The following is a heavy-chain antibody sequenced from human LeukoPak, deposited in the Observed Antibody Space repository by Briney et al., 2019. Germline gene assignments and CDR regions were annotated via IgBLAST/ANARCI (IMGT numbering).Heavy chain of an antibody. Sequence: SETLPLTCTVSGVSISSYYWSWLRQPAGKGLEWIGRIYTSGSTNYNPSLKSRVTISVDTSKNQFSLKLSSVTAADTAVYYCARPTARLGWFDHWGQGTLVTVSS. CDR1: GVSISSYY. V-gene: IGHV4-4*07. D-gene: IGHD6-6*01. J-gene: IGHJ5*02. CDR3: ARPTARLGWFDH. CDR2: IYTSGST.